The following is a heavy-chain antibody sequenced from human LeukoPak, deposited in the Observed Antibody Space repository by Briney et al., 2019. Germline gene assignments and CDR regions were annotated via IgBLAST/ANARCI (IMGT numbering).Heavy chain of an antibody. D-gene: IGHD2-15*01. Sequence: SVTLSLTCAVSGGSISSSNWWSWVRQPPGKGLEWIGEIYHSGSTNYNPSLKSRVTISVDKSKNQFSLKLSSVTAADTAVYYCARAYCSGGSCYLVDYWGQGTLVTVSS. CDR1: GGSISSSNW. CDR2: IYHSGST. V-gene: IGHV4-4*02. J-gene: IGHJ4*02. CDR3: ARAYCSGGSCYLVDY.